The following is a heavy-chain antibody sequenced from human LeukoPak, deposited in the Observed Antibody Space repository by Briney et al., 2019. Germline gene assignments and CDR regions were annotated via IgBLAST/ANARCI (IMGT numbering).Heavy chain of an antibody. V-gene: IGHV4-59*01. CDR3: ASSNYYGSGSGLFYVDY. CDR1: RGSIGSYY. Sequence: SETPSLTCTVSRGSIGSYYWSWIRQPPGKGLEWIGYIYYSGTPKYSPSLTSRVTMSIDPSKKQFSLKLSSLTAADTAVYYCASSNYYGSGSGLFYVDYWGQGTLVTVSS. D-gene: IGHD3-10*01. J-gene: IGHJ4*02. CDR2: IYYSGTP.